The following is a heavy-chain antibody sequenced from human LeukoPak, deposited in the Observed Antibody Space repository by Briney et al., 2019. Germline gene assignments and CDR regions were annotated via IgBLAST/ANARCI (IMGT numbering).Heavy chain of an antibody. Sequence: PGGSLRLSCAASRFTFSSYAMSWVRQAPGKGLEWVSAISGSGGSTYCADSVKGRFTISRDNSKNTLYLQMNSLRAEDTAVYYCAKVDYGSGSYVNWGQGTLVTVSS. D-gene: IGHD3-10*01. J-gene: IGHJ4*02. CDR1: RFTFSSYA. CDR2: ISGSGGST. V-gene: IGHV3-23*01. CDR3: AKVDYGSGSYVN.